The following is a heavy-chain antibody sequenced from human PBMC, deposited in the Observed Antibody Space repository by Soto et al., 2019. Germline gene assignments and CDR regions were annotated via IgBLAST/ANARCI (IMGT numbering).Heavy chain of an antibody. D-gene: IGHD6-6*01. Sequence: SETLSLTCAVYGGSFSGYYWSWIRQPPGKGLEWIGEINHSGSTNYNPSLKSRVTVSVDTSKNQFSLRLSSVTAADTAVYYCAMISSSSGFGYWGQGTLVTVSS. V-gene: IGHV4-34*01. CDR1: GGSFSGYY. J-gene: IGHJ4*02. CDR3: AMISSSSGFGY. CDR2: INHSGST.